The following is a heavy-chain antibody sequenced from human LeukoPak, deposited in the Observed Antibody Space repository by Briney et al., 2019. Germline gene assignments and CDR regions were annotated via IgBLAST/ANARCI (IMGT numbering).Heavy chain of an antibody. D-gene: IGHD5-12*01. J-gene: IGHJ5*02. V-gene: IGHV1-2*02. Sequence: GASVKVSCKASGYTFTGYYMHWVRQAPGQGLEWMGWINPNSGGTNYAQKFQGRVTMTRDTSISTAYMELSRLRSDDTAVYYCAREGLMYSSYDGGNWFDPWGQGTLVTVSS. CDR1: GYTFTGYY. CDR2: INPNSGGT. CDR3: AREGLMYSSYDGGNWFDP.